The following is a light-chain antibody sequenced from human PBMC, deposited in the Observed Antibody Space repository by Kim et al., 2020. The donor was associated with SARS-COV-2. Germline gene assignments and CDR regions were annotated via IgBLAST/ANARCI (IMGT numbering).Light chain of an antibody. CDR3: QTWDSSTGV. Sequence: GPSGQTATITCSGDELGDKYVYWYQKKPGQSPVLVMYQNDKRPSGIPERFSGSNSGNTATLTISETPALDEADYYCQTWDSSTGVFGGGTQLTVL. CDR2: QND. V-gene: IGLV3-1*01. J-gene: IGLJ3*02. CDR1: ELGDKY.